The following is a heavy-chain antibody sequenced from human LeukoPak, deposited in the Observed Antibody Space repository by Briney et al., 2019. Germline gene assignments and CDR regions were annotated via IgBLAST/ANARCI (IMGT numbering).Heavy chain of an antibody. J-gene: IGHJ4*02. D-gene: IGHD2-15*01. Sequence: GASVKVSCKASGGTFSSYAISWVRQAPGQGLGWMGRIIPILGIANYAQKFQGRVTITADKSTSTAYMELSSLRSEDTAVYYCATDPRASKRQYCSGGSCYSSDYWGQGTLVTVSS. CDR2: IIPILGIA. CDR1: GGTFSSYA. V-gene: IGHV1-69*04. CDR3: ATDPRASKRQYCSGGSCYSSDY.